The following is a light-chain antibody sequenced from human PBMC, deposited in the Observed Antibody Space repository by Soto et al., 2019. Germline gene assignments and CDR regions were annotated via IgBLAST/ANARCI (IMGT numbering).Light chain of an antibody. CDR3: QQRTNWPIT. CDR1: QSVYSY. Sequence: EIVLTRSPATLSLSPGEKATLSCRASQSVYSYLAWYQQKPGQAPRLLIYVASNRATGIPARFSGSGAGTDFALTISSLEPEDLAVYYCQQRTNWPITFGPGTRLDIK. CDR2: VAS. J-gene: IGKJ5*01. V-gene: IGKV3-11*01.